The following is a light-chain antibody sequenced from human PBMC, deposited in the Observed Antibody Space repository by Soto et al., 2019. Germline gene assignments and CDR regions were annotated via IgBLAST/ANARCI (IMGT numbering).Light chain of an antibody. CDR2: GAS. CDR1: ESVSDNY. Sequence: EIVLTQSPGTLSLSPGERATLSCRASESVSDNYLAWYQQRSGQAPRLVIYGASSRASAVPDRFSGSGSGADFTLTIRRLEPEDFAVYYCQQYGSSPLTFGGGT. CDR3: QQYGSSPLT. J-gene: IGKJ4*01. V-gene: IGKV3-20*01.